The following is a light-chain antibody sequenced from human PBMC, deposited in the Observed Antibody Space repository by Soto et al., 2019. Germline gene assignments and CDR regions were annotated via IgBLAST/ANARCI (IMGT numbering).Light chain of an antibody. J-gene: IGKJ1*01. CDR1: QNISIY. CDR3: QQYGSLLWT. V-gene: IGKV3-11*01. CDR2: DAS. Sequence: EIVLTQSPATLSLSPGERATLSCRASQNISIYLAWYQQKPGQAPRLLIYDASNRATGIPARFSGSGSGTDFTLTIRRLEPEDFAVYYCQQYGSLLWTFGQGTKVDI.